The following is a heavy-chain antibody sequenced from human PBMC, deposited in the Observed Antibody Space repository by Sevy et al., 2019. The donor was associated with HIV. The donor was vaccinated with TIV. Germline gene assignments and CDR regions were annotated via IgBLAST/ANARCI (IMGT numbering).Heavy chain of an antibody. V-gene: IGHV4-59*01. CDR1: GGSISSYY. D-gene: IGHD3-22*01. CDR3: ARVIDSSGYYYTQGYYYYGVDV. Sequence: SETLSLTCTVSGGSISSYYWSWIRQPPGKGLEWIGYIYYSGSTNYNPSLKGRVTISVDTSKNQFSLKLSSVTAADTAVYYCARVIDSSGYYYTQGYYYYGVDVWGQGTTVTVSS. CDR2: IYYSGST. J-gene: IGHJ6*02.